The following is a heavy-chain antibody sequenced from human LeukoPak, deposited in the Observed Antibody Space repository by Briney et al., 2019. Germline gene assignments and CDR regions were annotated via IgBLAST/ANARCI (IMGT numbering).Heavy chain of an antibody. CDR2: NSAYNGNT. D-gene: IGHD5-12*01. CDR1: GYTFTSYG. Sequence: ASVKVSRKASGYTFTSYGISWVRQAPGQGLEWMGWNSAYNGNTNYAQKLQGRVTMTTDTSTSTAYMELRSLRAEDTAVYYCAREVATITLVDYWGQGTLVTVSS. V-gene: IGHV1-18*01. J-gene: IGHJ4*02. CDR3: AREVATITLVDY.